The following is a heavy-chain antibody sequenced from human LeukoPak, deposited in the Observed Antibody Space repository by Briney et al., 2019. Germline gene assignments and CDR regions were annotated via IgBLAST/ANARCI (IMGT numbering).Heavy chain of an antibody. CDR1: GFTFSSYG. J-gene: IGHJ5*02. Sequence: GRSLRLSCAASGFTFSSYGMHWVRQAPGKGLEWVAVIWYDGSNKYYADSVKGRFTISRDNSKNTLYLQMNSLRAEDTAVYYCARDAGRYYGSGSYHNWFGPWGQGTLVTVSS. CDR3: ARDAGRYYGSGSYHNWFGP. V-gene: IGHV3-33*01. CDR2: IWYDGSNK. D-gene: IGHD3-10*01.